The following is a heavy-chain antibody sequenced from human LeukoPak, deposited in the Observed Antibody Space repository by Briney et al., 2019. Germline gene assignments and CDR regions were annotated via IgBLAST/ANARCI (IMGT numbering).Heavy chain of an antibody. V-gene: IGHV3-48*04. CDR2: INSSGIVI. CDR1: GFTFSTYS. Sequence: GGSLRLSCEASGFTFSTYSMNWVRQAPGKGLEWVSYINSSGIVIYYADSVKGRFTISRDNTKNSVYLQMNSLRVEDTAVYYCARGQFCGGDCFYFDYWGQGVLVTVSS. J-gene: IGHJ4*02. CDR3: ARGQFCGGDCFYFDY. D-gene: IGHD2-21*01.